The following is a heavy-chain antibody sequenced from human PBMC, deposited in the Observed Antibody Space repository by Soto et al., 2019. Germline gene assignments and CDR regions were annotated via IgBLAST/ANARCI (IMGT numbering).Heavy chain of an antibody. J-gene: IGHJ5*02. Sequence: ASVKVSCKTSGYTFTTFYIHWVRQAPGQGLEWMGRFDPGGDTTTYAQNFQGRVTMTRDTSTRTVYMDLSSLRSEDTAVYYCARGYCTTNTCDGWFDPWGQGTLVTVSS. V-gene: IGHV1-46*01. CDR2: FDPGGDTT. D-gene: IGHD2-8*01. CDR1: GYTFTTFY. CDR3: ARGYCTTNTCDGWFDP.